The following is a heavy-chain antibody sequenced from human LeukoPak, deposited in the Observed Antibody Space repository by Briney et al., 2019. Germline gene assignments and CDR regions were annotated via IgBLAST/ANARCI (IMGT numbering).Heavy chain of an antibody. Sequence: GGSLRLSCAASGFTFSSYAMTWVRQGPGEGLEWVSTISGRGGSTYYADSVKGRFIISRDNSKNPLYLQMNSLRGEDTAVYYCAKAYGSGIENLDYWGQGTLVTVSS. CDR1: GFTFSSYA. V-gene: IGHV3-23*01. J-gene: IGHJ4*02. CDR3: AKAYGSGIENLDY. CDR2: ISGRGGST. D-gene: IGHD3-10*01.